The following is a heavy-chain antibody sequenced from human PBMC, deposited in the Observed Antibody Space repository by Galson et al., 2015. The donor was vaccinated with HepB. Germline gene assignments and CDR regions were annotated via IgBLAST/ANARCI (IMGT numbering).Heavy chain of an antibody. D-gene: IGHD1-7*01. CDR2: ISGSGGST. Sequence: SLRLSCAASGFTFNNYAMSWVRQAPGKGLEWVSAISGSGGSTYYADSVKGRLTISRDNSKNTLYLQMNSLRAEDTAIYYCARGNYGWDYWGQGTLVTVSS. V-gene: IGHV3-23*01. CDR1: GFTFNNYA. CDR3: ARGNYGWDY. J-gene: IGHJ4*02.